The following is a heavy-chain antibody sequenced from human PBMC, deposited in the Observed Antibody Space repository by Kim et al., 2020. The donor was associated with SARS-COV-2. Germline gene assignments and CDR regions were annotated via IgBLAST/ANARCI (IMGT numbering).Heavy chain of an antibody. CDR3: ARGGYYDSSGFYGMDV. D-gene: IGHD3-22*01. J-gene: IGHJ6*02. V-gene: IGHV1-46*01. Sequence: KFQGRVPMTRDTSTSTVYMELSSLRSEDTAVYYCARGGYYDSSGFYGMDVWGQGTTVTVSS.